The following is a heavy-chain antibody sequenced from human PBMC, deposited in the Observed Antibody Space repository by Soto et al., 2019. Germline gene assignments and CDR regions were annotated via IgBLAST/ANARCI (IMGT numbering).Heavy chain of an antibody. CDR1: GGSISSGGYY. CDR2: IYYSGST. J-gene: IGHJ4*03. D-gene: IGHD3-3*01. CDR3: ASTTIFGVVSLDLDY. V-gene: IGHV4-31*03. Sequence: SSETLSLTCTVSGGSISSGGYYWSWIRQHPGKGLEWIGYIYYSGSTYYNPSLKSRVTISVDTPKNQFSLKLSSVTAADTAVYYCASTTIFGVVSLDLDYWGQGTTVTVSS.